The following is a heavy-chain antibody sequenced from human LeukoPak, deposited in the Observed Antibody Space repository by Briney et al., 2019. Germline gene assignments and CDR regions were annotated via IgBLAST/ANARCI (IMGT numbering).Heavy chain of an antibody. CDR3: ARSNNDGDYLGVGFDH. D-gene: IGHD3-16*01. CDR2: FNTYTGNP. J-gene: IGHJ5*02. V-gene: IGHV7-81*01. CDR1: GYSFTTYG. Sequence: ASVKVSCKASGYSFTTYGMNWVPQAPGQGLEWMGWFNTYTGNPTYARGFTGRFVFSSDTSVRMAYLQISSLKAEDTAVYYCARSNNDGDYLGVGFDHWGQGTLVTVSS.